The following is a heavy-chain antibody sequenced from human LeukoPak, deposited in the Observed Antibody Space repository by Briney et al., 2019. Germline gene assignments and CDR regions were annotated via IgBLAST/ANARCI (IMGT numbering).Heavy chain of an antibody. CDR2: IKQDGSEK. CDR1: GFTFSSYW. V-gene: IGHV3-7*03. CDR3: ARMVVTYYDILTGYSTSKKYYFDY. D-gene: IGHD3-9*01. Sequence: GGSLRLSCAASGFTFSSYWMSWVRQAPGKGLEWVANIKQDGSEKYYADSVKGRFTISRDNAKNSLYLQMNSLRAEDTAVYYCARMVVTYYDILTGYSTSKKYYFDYWGQGTLVTVSS. J-gene: IGHJ4*02.